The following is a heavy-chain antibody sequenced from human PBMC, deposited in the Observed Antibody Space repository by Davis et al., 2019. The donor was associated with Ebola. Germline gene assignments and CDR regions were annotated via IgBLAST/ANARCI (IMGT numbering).Heavy chain of an antibody. CDR3: AKDRHGDYSCEIDY. V-gene: IGHV3-30*18. J-gene: IGHJ4*02. D-gene: IGHD4-17*01. Sequence: PGGSLRLSCAASGFTFSSYGMHRVRQAPGKGLEWVAVISYDGSNKYYADSVKGRFTISRDNSKNTLYLQMNSLRAEDTAVYYCAKDRHGDYSCEIDYGGQGTLVTVSS. CDR2: ISYDGSNK. CDR1: GFTFSSYG.